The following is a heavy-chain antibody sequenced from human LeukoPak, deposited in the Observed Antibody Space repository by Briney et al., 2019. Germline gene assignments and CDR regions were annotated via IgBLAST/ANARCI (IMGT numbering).Heavy chain of an antibody. J-gene: IGHJ4*02. Sequence: SETLSLTCTVSGGSISGHYWSWIRQPPGKGLEWIGFVSYSGNINYNPSLNGRVTISLDTSKSQFSLSLNSVTAADTAVYFCARGGASSRYFGYWGQGTLVTVSS. CDR1: GGSISGHY. CDR3: ARGGASSRYFGY. CDR2: VSYSGNI. V-gene: IGHV4-59*11. D-gene: IGHD1-26*01.